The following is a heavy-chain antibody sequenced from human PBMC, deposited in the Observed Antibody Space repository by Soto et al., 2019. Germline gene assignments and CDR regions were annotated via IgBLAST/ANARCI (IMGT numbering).Heavy chain of an antibody. CDR2: INPSGGST. D-gene: IGHD5-12*01. CDR1: GYPFSDNH. J-gene: IGHJ4*02. V-gene: IGHV1-46*01. Sequence: ASVKVSCKASGYPFSDNHIHWVRQAPGQGLEWMGIINPSGGSTSYAQKFQGRVTMTRDTSTSTVYMELSSLRSEDTAVYYCARVKEMAIDYWGQGTLVTVSS. CDR3: ARVKEMAIDY.